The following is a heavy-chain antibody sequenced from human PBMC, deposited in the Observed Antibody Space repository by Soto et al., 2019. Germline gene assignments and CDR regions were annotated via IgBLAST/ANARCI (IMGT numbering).Heavy chain of an antibody. CDR2: INHSGST. Sequence: QVQLQQWGAGLLKPSETLSLTCAVYVGSFSGYYWTRIRQPPGKGLEWIGGINHSGSTNYNPSLKSRVTISVDTSKNQFSLKLSSVTAADTAVYYCARLKEVVATIKTYSYGMDVCGQGTTVTVSS. J-gene: IGHJ6*02. D-gene: IGHD5-12*01. CDR1: VGSFSGYY. V-gene: IGHV4-34*01. CDR3: ARLKEVVATIKTYSYGMDV.